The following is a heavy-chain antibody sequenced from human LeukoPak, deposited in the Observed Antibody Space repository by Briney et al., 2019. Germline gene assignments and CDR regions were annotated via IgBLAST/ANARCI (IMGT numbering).Heavy chain of an antibody. CDR1: GYTFTGYY. CDR2: INPNSGGT. CDR3: ARARYYYDSSGYYYGGTESYFDY. D-gene: IGHD3-22*01. Sequence: EASVKVSCKASGYTFTGYYMHWVRQAPGQGLEWMGWINPNSGGTNYAQKFQGRVTMTRDTSISTAYMELSRLRSDDTAVYYCARARYYYDSSGYYYGGTESYFDYWGQGTLVTVSS. V-gene: IGHV1-2*02. J-gene: IGHJ4*02.